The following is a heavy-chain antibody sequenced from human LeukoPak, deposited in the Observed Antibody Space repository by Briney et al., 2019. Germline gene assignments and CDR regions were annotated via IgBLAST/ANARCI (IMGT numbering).Heavy chain of an antibody. CDR1: GFTFTNAW. CDR3: STDLRS. CDR2: IKSKTDGGAT. V-gene: IGHV3-15*01. J-gene: IGHJ5*02. D-gene: IGHD3-16*02. Sequence: GGSLRPSCVGSGFTFTNAWMSWVRQAPGKGLEWVGRIKSKTDGGATVYAATVKGRFTISRDDSKNTLYLQMNRLKTEDTVLYYCSTDLRSWGQGALVTVSS.